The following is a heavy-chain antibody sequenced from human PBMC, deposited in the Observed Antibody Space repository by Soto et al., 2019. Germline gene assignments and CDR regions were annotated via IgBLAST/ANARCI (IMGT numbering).Heavy chain of an antibody. CDR1: GGTFSSYA. D-gene: IGHD3-16*01. J-gene: IGHJ6*02. CDR2: IIPIFGTA. CDR3: ARDMSNYYGMDV. V-gene: IGHV1-69*06. Sequence: SVKVSCKASGGTFSSYAISWVRQAPGQGLEWMGGIIPIFGTANYAQKFQGRVTITADKSTSTAYMELSSLRSEDTAVYYCARDMSNYYGMDVWGQGTTVTAP.